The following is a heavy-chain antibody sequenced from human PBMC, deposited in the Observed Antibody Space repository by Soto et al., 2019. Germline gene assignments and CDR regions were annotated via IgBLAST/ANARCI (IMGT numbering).Heavy chain of an antibody. CDR1: GGSISSYY. CDR3: ARHNYGSGSTYFDY. Sequence: PSETLSLTCTVSGGSISSYYWSWIRQPPGKGLEWIGYIYYSGSTNYNPSLKSRVTISVDTSKNQFSLKLNSMTAADTAVYYCARHNYGSGSTYFDYWGQGTTVTVSS. V-gene: IGHV4-59*08. D-gene: IGHD3-10*01. J-gene: IGHJ4*03. CDR2: IYYSGST.